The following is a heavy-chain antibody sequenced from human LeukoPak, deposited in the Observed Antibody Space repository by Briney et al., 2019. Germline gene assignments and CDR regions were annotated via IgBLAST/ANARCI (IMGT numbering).Heavy chain of an antibody. V-gene: IGHV1-8*01. Sequence: SVKVSCKASGYTFTSYDINWVRQATGQGLEWMGWMNPNSGNTGYAQKFQGRVTMTRNTSISTAYMELSSLRSEDTAVYYCASVYSSGWDFEYWGQGTLVTVSS. D-gene: IGHD6-19*01. J-gene: IGHJ4*02. CDR3: ASVYSSGWDFEY. CDR1: GYTFTSYD. CDR2: MNPNSGNT.